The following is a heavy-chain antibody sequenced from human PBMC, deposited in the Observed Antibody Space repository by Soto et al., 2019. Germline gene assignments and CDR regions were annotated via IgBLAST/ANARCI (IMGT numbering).Heavy chain of an antibody. CDR3: ARDRGLGGPNDGDYDLEYYYYGMDV. Sequence: PSETLSLTCTVSGGSISSGGYYWSWIRQHPGKGLEWIGYIYYSGSTYYNPSLKSRVTISVDTSKNQFSLKLSSVTAADTAVYYCARDRGLGGPNDGDYDLEYYYYGMDVWGQGTTVTVSS. CDR2: IYYSGST. D-gene: IGHD4-17*01. V-gene: IGHV4-31*03. CDR1: GGSISSGGYY. J-gene: IGHJ6*02.